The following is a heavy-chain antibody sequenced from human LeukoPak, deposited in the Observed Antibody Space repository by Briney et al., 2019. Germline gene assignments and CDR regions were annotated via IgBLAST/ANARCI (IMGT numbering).Heavy chain of an antibody. J-gene: IGHJ6*02. CDR3: ARGQSAHYWSYYYYYGMDV. CDR2: MNPNSGNT. Sequence: ASLKVSCKASGYTFTSYDINWVRQAPGQGLEWMGWMNPNSGNTGYAQKFQGEVTMTRNTAISTAYMELSSRRSEDTAVYYCARGQSAHYWSYYYYYGMDVWGQGTTVSVCS. D-gene: IGHD2-15*01. V-gene: IGHV1-8*01. CDR1: GYTFTSYD.